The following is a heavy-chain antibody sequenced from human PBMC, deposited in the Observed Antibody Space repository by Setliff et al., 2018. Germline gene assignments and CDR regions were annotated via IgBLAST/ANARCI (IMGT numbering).Heavy chain of an antibody. CDR2: ISTSSSII. Sequence: PGGSLRLSCAASGFTFSSYSMNWVRQAPGKGLEWVSYISTSSSIIYYADSVKGRFTISRDNAKNSLYLQMNSLRVEDTAVYYCATNSGGNTIDAFDIWGQGTMVTVSS. D-gene: IGHD2-15*01. CDR1: GFTFSSYS. V-gene: IGHV3-48*01. J-gene: IGHJ3*02. CDR3: ATNSGGNTIDAFDI.